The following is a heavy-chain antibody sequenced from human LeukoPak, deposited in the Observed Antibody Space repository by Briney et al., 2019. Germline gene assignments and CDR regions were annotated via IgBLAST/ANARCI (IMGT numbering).Heavy chain of an antibody. V-gene: IGHV3-21*01. CDR1: GFTFSSYS. J-gene: IGHJ4*02. CDR3: ARLVGSSWYHEVLFGRDY. D-gene: IGHD6-13*01. CDR2: ISSSSSYI. Sequence: PGGSLRLSCAASGFTFSSYSMNWVRQAPGKGLEWVSSISSSSSYIYYADSVKGRFTISRDNAKNSLYLQMNSLRAEDTAMYYCARLVGSSWYHEVLFGRDYWGQGTLVTVSS.